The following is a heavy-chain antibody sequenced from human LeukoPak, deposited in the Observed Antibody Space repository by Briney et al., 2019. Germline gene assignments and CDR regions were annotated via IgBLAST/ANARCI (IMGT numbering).Heavy chain of an antibody. Sequence: GGSLRLSCSASGLTVRSRYIAGVRQAPGKGPNGVSGMYISGTPLYADPVKGRFTISIDHANKTLDLHEDNLRAEDTAVYSCARLRENCDTNTCYPLGSWGQGTLVTVSS. CDR2: MYISGTP. CDR3: ARLRENCDTNTCYPLGS. V-gene: IGHV3-53*01. J-gene: IGHJ4*02. CDR1: GLTVRSRY. D-gene: IGHD2-2*01.